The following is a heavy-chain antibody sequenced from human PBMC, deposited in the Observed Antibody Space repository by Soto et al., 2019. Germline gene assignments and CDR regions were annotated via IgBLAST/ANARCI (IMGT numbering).Heavy chain of an antibody. CDR3: ATIPIVGTKPYYFNS. Sequence: LQLQESGPGLVKPSETLSLTCTVSGGSFDITSSYWAWVRQPPGKGLEWIAYIYYSGSTYYNPSHKSRTTISVDTSTNQLSMRLSSVTAADTAVYYCATIPIVGTKPYYFNSWGQGTLVTVSS. V-gene: IGHV4-39*01. CDR2: IYYSGST. J-gene: IGHJ4*02. CDR1: GGSFDITSSY. D-gene: IGHD1-1*01.